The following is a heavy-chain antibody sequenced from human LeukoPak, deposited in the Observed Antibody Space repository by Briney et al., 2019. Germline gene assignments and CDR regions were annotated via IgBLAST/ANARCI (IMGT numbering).Heavy chain of an antibody. CDR1: GYTFTDFY. D-gene: IGHD1-26*01. CDR2: INPSGAST. V-gene: IGHV1-46*01. CDR3: ARSDLRKNAFDI. J-gene: IGHJ3*02. Sequence: ASVKVSCKASGYTFTDFYMNWVRQAPGQGLEWMGIINPSGASTSYAQKFQGRVTMTTDTSTSTAYMELRSLRSDDTAVYYCARSDLRKNAFDIWGQGTMVTVSS.